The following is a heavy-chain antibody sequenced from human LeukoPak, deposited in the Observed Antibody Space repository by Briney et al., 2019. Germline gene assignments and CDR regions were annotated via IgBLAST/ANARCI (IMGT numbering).Heavy chain of an antibody. CDR2: INTNTGQP. CDR3: ARWVAAADP. D-gene: IGHD6-13*01. V-gene: IGHV7-4-1*02. Sequence: ASVKVSCKTSGYRFATYAITWVRQAPGQGLEWMGWINTNTGQPAYAQGFTGRFVFSLDTSVTTAYLQITSLETEDTAVYYCARWVAAADPWGQGTLVTVSS. J-gene: IGHJ5*02. CDR1: GYRFATYA.